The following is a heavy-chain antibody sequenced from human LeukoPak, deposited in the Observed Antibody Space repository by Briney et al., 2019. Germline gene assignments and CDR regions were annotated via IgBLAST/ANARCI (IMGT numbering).Heavy chain of an antibody. D-gene: IGHD3-22*01. CDR2: IYTSGST. CDR3: ARGYYYDSSGQYWYFDL. J-gene: IGHJ2*01. V-gene: IGHV4-4*07. CDR1: GGSVSSYY. Sequence: SETLSLTCTVSGGSVSSYYWSWIRQPAGKGLEWIGRIYTSGSTNYNPSLKSRVTMSVDTSKNQFSLKLSSVTAADTAVYYCARGYYYDSSGQYWYFDLWGRGTLVTVSS.